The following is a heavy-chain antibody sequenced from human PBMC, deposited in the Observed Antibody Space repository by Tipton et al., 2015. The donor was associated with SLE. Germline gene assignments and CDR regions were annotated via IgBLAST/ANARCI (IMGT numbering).Heavy chain of an antibody. J-gene: IGHJ2*01. V-gene: IGHV3-30*04. Sequence: SLRLSCAASGFTFSSYVMHWVRQAPGKGLEWVAVISYDGSNKYYADSVKGRFTISRDNSKNTLYLQMNSLRAEDTAVYYCARKGDPVYWYFDRWGRGTLVTVSS. CDR2: ISYDGSNK. CDR3: ARKGDPVYWYFDR. CDR1: GFTFSSYV.